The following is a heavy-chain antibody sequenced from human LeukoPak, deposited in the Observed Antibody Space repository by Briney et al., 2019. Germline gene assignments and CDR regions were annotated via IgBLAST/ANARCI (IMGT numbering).Heavy chain of an antibody. CDR3: ARDAGIVAFDI. D-gene: IGHD2-15*01. CDR1: GFTFGGYT. J-gene: IGHJ3*02. V-gene: IGHV3-21*01. CDR2: ISSSLNM. Sequence: GGSLRLSCVASGFTFGGYTINWVRPAPGKGLEWVSSISSSLNMYFAESVKGRFTISRDSARNSVSLQLNSLRVEDTAVYYCARDAGIVAFDIWGQGTVVTVSS.